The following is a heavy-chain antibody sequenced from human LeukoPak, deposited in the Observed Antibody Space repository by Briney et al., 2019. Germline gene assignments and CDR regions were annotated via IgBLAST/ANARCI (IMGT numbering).Heavy chain of an antibody. CDR3: VVTAALGYYMDV. D-gene: IGHD2-21*02. Sequence: PSETLSLTCAVYGGSFSGYYWSWIRQPPGKGLEWIGEINHNGSTNYNPSLKSRVTISVDTSKNQFSLKLSSVTAADTAVYYCVVTAALGYYMDVWGKGTTVTVSS. J-gene: IGHJ6*03. CDR1: GGSFSGYY. CDR2: INHNGST. V-gene: IGHV4-34*01.